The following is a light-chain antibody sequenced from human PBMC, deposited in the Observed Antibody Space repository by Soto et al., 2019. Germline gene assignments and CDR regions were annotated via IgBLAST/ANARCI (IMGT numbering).Light chain of an antibody. CDR1: QTIRSNY. J-gene: IGKJ1*01. CDR3: QQYGSSPWT. CDR2: GAS. Sequence: ETVLTQSPGTLSLSPGERATVSCRASQTIRSNYLAWYRQTPGQAPRLLIYGASNRATGIADRFSGSGSGTDFTLIISRPETEDFALYYCQQYGSSPWTFGQGTKVEIK. V-gene: IGKV3-20*01.